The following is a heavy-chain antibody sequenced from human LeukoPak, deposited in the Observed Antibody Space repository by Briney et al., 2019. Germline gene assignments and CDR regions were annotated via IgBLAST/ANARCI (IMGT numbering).Heavy chain of an antibody. CDR3: AKGSTAAVSS. D-gene: IGHD6-13*01. Sequence: GGSLRLSCTASGFTFDIYAMSWVRQAPGKGLEWVSSISGSGGNTYYADSVKGRFTISRDNSKNTLYLQMNSLRAEDTAVYYCAKGSTAAVSSWGQGTLVTVSS. V-gene: IGHV3-23*01. CDR2: ISGSGGNT. CDR1: GFTFDIYA. J-gene: IGHJ5*02.